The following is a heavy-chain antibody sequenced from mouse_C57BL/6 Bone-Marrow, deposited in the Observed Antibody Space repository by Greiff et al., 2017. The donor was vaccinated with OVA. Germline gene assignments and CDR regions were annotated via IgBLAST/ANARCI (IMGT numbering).Heavy chain of an antibody. J-gene: IGHJ2*01. D-gene: IGHD2-1*01. V-gene: IGHV14-4*01. Sequence: EVQLQQSGAELVRPGASVKLSCTASGFNIKDDYMPWVKQRPEQGLEWIGWIDPENGDTEYASKFQGKATITADTSSNTAYLQLSSLTSEDTAVYYCTSDGNFDYWGQGTTLTVSS. CDR3: TSDGNFDY. CDR1: GFNIKDDY. CDR2: IDPENGDT.